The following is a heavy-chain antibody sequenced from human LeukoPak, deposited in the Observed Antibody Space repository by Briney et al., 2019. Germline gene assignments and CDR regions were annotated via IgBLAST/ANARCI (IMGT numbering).Heavy chain of an antibody. D-gene: IGHD5-18*01. CDR1: GGSIRSGGYY. V-gene: IGHV4-61*02. J-gene: IGHJ4*02. CDR2: IYTSGST. CDR3: AREEVDTAMVFDY. Sequence: SQTLSLTCTVSGGSIRSGGYYWSWIRQPAGKGLEWIGRIYTSGSTNYNPSLKSRVTMPVDTSKNQFSLKLSSVTAADTAVYYCAREEVDTAMVFDYWGQGTLVTVSS.